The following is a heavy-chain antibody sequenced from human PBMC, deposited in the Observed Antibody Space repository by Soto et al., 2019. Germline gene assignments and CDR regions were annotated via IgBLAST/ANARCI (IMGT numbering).Heavy chain of an antibody. J-gene: IGHJ4*02. Sequence: PSETLSLTCTVSGDSIISSDFYWGWVRQPPGKGLEWIGSIFYLGSSYYNPSLKSRVRMSVDTDRNSFSLRLDSVTAADTAVYYCARNFDIAATGTAFDSWGRGVLVTVSS. D-gene: IGHD6-13*01. CDR3: ARNFDIAATGTAFDS. CDR1: GDSIISSDFY. V-gene: IGHV4-39*07. CDR2: IFYLGSS.